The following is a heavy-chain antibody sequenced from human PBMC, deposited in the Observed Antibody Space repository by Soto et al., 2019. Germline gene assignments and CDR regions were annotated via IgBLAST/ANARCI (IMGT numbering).Heavy chain of an antibody. Sequence: AGSLRLSCAVSGFICSSYDMSWVRQAPGKGLAWVSTILVAGSQHYEDSVQGRFTISRDTSKNTVFLYMNSLTAGDTAVYYCAKATATGGGAFEIYGQGTMVTVSS. CDR2: ILVAGSQ. CDR3: AKATATGGGAFEI. V-gene: IGHV3-23*01. CDR1: GFICSSYD. D-gene: IGHD2-8*02. J-gene: IGHJ3*02.